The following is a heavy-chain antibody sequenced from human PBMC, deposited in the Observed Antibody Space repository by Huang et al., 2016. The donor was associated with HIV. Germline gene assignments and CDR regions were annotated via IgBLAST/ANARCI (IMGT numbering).Heavy chain of an antibody. D-gene: IGHD2-15*01. CDR1: GGPFNGFL. V-gene: IGHV4-34*02. J-gene: IGHJ4*02. CDR3: ARARLLLPFDY. Sequence: QVLLQQWGAGVVKPSETLSLTCGVSGGPFNGFLWSWIRQSPGKGLEWIGEINFRGNTKYNPSRKSRVTMSVDTSKRQFSLSLKSVTAADTAVYYCARARLLLPFDYWGQGALVAVSS. CDR2: INFRGNT.